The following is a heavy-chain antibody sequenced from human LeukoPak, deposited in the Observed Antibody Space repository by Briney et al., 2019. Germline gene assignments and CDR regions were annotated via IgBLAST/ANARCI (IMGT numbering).Heavy chain of an antibody. D-gene: IGHD3-3*01. Sequence: GGSLRLSCAASGFTFSTYWMSWVRQAPGKGLEWVANIKQDGSEKYYVDSVKGRFTISRDNAKNSLYLQMNSLRAEDTAVYYCARAGNTIFGVVYYYYYMDVWGKGTTVTVSS. CDR2: IKQDGSEK. CDR1: GFTFSTYW. CDR3: ARAGNTIFGVVYYYYYMDV. J-gene: IGHJ6*03. V-gene: IGHV3-7*01.